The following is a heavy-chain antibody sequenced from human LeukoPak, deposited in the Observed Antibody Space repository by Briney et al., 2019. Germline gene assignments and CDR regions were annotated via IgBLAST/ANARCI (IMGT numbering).Heavy chain of an antibody. J-gene: IGHJ4*02. CDR2: ISAYNGNT. Sequence: ASVKVSCKASGYTFTSYGIGWVRQAPGQGLEWMGWISAYNGNTNYAQKLQGRVTMTTDTSTSTAYMELRSPRSDDTAVYYCARDFGNVVVPAAILLDYWGQGTLVTVSS. D-gene: IGHD2-2*01. CDR3: ARDFGNVVVPAAILLDY. V-gene: IGHV1-18*01. CDR1: GYTFTSYG.